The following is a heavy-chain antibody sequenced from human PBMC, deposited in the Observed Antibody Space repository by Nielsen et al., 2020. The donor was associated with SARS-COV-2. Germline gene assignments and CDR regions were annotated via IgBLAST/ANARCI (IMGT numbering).Heavy chain of an antibody. CDR3: ARGRGYSDAFDI. CDR2: IYYSGST. D-gene: IGHD3-22*01. V-gene: IGHV4-30-4*01. J-gene: IGHJ3*02. CDR1: GGSISSGDYY. Sequence: SETLSLTCTVSGGSISSGDYYWSWIRQPPGKGLEWIGYIYYSGSTYYNPSLKSRVTISVDTSKNQFSLKLSSVTAADTALYYCARGRGYSDAFDIWGQGTMVTVSS.